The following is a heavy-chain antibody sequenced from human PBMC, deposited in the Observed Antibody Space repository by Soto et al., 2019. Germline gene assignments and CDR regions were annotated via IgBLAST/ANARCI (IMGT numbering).Heavy chain of an antibody. V-gene: IGHV3-74*01. D-gene: IGHD3-10*01. CDR1: GFSFSGNW. Sequence: PGGSRRLACAASGFSFSGNWMHWVRQAPGKGLVWVSRITGDERGTAYADSVKGRFTISRDDATNTLYLQMNSLREEDTAVYYCARDYFFSIHSWGQGTVVTVSS. CDR3: ARDYFFSIHS. J-gene: IGHJ4*02. CDR2: ITGDERGT.